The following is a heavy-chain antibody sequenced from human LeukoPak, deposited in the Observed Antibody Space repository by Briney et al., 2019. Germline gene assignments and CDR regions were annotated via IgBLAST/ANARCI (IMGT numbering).Heavy chain of an antibody. CDR3: ARENWDLVAIPMDV. CDR1: GYTFTGYY. CDR2: INPYSGDT. V-gene: IGHV1-2*02. Sequence: ASVKVSCKASGYTFTGYYIHWVRQAPGQGLEWMGWINPYSGDTAYAQKFQGRVTMTRDTSINTAYMELNRLKFDDTAVYYCARENWDLVAIPMDVWGKGTTVTVSS. D-gene: IGHD2-15*01. J-gene: IGHJ6*04.